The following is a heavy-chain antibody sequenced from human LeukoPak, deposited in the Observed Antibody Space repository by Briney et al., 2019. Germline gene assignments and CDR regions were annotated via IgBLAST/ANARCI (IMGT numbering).Heavy chain of an antibody. CDR1: GFTFSSDW. D-gene: IGHD2-8*01. CDR3: ARVSTGVCDY. CDR2: IKQDGSEK. Sequence: GGSLRLSCAASGFTFSSDWMSWVRQAPGKGLEWVANIKQDGSEKYYVDSVKGRFTISRDNAKNSLYLQMNSLRAEDTAVYYCARVSTGVCDYWGQGTLVTVSS. V-gene: IGHV3-7*03. J-gene: IGHJ4*02.